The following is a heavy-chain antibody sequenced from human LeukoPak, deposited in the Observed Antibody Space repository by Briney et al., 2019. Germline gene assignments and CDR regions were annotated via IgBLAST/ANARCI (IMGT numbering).Heavy chain of an antibody. CDR1: GFTFSSYG. V-gene: IGHV3-30*18. Sequence: PGGSLRLSCAASGFTFSSYGMHWVRQAPGKGLEWVAVISYGGSNKYYADSVKGRFTISRDNSENTLYLQMNSLRAEDTAVYYCAKDRAPAMVFYYGMDVWGKGTTVTVSS. CDR2: ISYGGSNK. J-gene: IGHJ6*04. D-gene: IGHD5-18*01. CDR3: AKDRAPAMVFYYGMDV.